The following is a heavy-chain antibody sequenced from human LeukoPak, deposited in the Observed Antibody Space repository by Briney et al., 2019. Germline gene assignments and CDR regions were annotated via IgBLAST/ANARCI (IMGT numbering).Heavy chain of an antibody. J-gene: IGHJ4*02. CDR3: ARQSDFWSGYYFDY. Sequence: SETLSLTSAVSGYSISSGYYWGWIRQPPGKGLEWIGSIYHSGSTYYNPSLKSRVTISVDTSKNQFSLKLSSVTAADTAVYYCARQSDFWSGYYFDYWGQGTLVTVSS. D-gene: IGHD3-3*01. CDR1: GYSISSGYY. V-gene: IGHV4-38-2*01. CDR2: IYHSGST.